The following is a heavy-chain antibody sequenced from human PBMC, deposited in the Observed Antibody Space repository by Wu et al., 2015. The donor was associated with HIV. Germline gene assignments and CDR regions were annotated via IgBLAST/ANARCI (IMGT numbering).Heavy chain of an antibody. Sequence: QAQLVQSGAEVKKPGASVKISCKASGYTFTRYYVHWVRQAPGQGLEWMGIINPSGGSTSYAQKFPGRVTMTSDTSTSTVYMEMDNLSSEDTAVYYCARDHQGRRDVWGQGTTVTGLL. CDR1: GYTFTRYY. CDR3: ARDHQGRRDV. V-gene: IGHV1-46*01. J-gene: IGHJ6*02. CDR2: INPSGGST. D-gene: IGHD2-2*01.